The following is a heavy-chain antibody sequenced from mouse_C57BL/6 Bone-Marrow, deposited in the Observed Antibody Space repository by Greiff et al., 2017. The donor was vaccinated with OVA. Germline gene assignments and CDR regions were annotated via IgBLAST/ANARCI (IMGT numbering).Heavy chain of an antibody. CDR1: GYTFTSYW. V-gene: IGHV1-55*01. CDR3: ARGGNFYGCGYDAMDY. Sequence: QVQLQQPGAELVKPGASVKMSCKASGYTFTSYWITWVKQRPGQGLEWIGDIYPGSGSTNYNEKFKSKATLTVDTSSSTAYMQLSSLTSEDSAVYYCARGGNFYGCGYDAMDYWGQGTSVTVSS. J-gene: IGHJ4*01. D-gene: IGHD1-1*01. CDR2: IYPGSGST.